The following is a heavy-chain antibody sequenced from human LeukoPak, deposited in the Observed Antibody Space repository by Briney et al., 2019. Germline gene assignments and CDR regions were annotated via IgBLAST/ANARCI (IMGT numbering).Heavy chain of an antibody. D-gene: IGHD2-2*01. V-gene: IGHV3-30*18. CDR2: ISKDVSSK. J-gene: IGHJ4*02. Sequence: GGSLRLSCVPSRFTLNTYGMHWVRQAPGKGLEWVAGISKDVSSKDYADSVKGRFTNSRDNSKNTMYLQMNSLRVEDTAVYYCAKAAYCTSTSCHFSGYAQRPLDSWGQGTLVTVSS. CDR3: AKAAYCTSTSCHFSGYAQRPLDS. CDR1: RFTLNTYG.